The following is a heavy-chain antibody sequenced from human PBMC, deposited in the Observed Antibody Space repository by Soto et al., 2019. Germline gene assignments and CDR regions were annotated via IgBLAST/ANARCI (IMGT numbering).Heavy chain of an antibody. D-gene: IGHD5-18*01. Sequence: PGGSRRRSWVASGFTFGSYGMHWGRQAPGKGLEWVAVIWYDGNNKNYADPVKGRFTISRDNSKNTPYLQINSPRAEDTAVYYCAREVHTAMAPSFEYWGQGTPVTVSS. CDR1: GFTFGSYG. CDR3: AREVHTAMAPSFEY. CDR2: IWYDGNNK. V-gene: IGHV3-33*01. J-gene: IGHJ4*02.